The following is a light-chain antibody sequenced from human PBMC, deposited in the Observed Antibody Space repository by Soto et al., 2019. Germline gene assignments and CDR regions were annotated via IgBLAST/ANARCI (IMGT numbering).Light chain of an antibody. J-gene: IGKJ2*01. CDR1: QTLLYNPNNKNY. Sequence: DIVMTQSPDSLAVSLGERVTINCKSSQTLLYNPNNKNYLAWYQQKAGQPPKLLIYWASTRESGVPDRFSGSGSGTDFTLTINGLQAEDVAVYYCQQYYNSPSYTFGQGTKLEIK. CDR3: QQYYNSPSYT. V-gene: IGKV4-1*01. CDR2: WAS.